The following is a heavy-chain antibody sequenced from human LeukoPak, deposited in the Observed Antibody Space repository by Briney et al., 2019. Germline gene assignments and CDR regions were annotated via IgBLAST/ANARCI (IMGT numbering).Heavy chain of an antibody. Sequence: SETLSLTCAVSGGSVKNYYWSWIRQPPGKGLEWIGYMYYSGSTNYNPSLKSRVTMSVLTSKNQFSLRLNSVTAADTAVYYCASTQQWLAFDYWGQGILVTVSS. D-gene: IGHD6-19*01. CDR1: GGSVKNYY. CDR3: ASTQQWLAFDY. J-gene: IGHJ4*02. CDR2: MYYSGST. V-gene: IGHV4-59*02.